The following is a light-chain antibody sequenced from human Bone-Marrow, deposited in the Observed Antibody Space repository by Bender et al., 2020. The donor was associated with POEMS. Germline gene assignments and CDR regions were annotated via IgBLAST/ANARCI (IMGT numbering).Light chain of an antibody. CDR2: SSH. J-gene: IGLJ3*02. V-gene: IGLV1-44*01. CDR1: SSNIGAHA. Sequence: QSVLTQPPSASGTPGQRVLISCSGSSSNIGAHAVNWYQHLPGTAPKLLIYSSHRRPSEVPDRFSGSRSGTSASLAISGLQSEDEADYYCAVWDDSLNGWVFGGGTKLTVL. CDR3: AVWDDSLNGWV.